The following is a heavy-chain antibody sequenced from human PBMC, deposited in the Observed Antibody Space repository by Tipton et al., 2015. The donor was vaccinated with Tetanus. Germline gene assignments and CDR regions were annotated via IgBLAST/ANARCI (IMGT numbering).Heavy chain of an antibody. V-gene: IGHV3-74*01. CDR1: GFTLSRYT. CDR2: ISGDGTTT. Sequence: GSLRLSCAASGFTLSRYTLNWVRQAPGMGLMWVSRISGDGTTTTYADSVMGRFTISRDNAKSTLFLQMNSLRAEDTAVYYCTRGSYGPEYWGQGTLVTVSS. CDR3: TRGSYGPEY. J-gene: IGHJ4*02. D-gene: IGHD4-17*01.